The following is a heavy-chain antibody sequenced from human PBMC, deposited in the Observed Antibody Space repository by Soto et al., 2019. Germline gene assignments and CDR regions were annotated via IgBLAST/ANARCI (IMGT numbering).Heavy chain of an antibody. CDR1: GFTFSSYA. Sequence: PGGSLRLSCAASGFTFSSYAMHWVRQAPGKGLEWVAVISYDGSNKYYADSVKGRFTISRDNSKNTLYLQMNSLRAEDTAVYYCARDPGAFGSSYGPLYYFDYWGQGTLVTVSS. D-gene: IGHD6-13*01. CDR2: ISYDGSNK. CDR3: ARDPGAFGSSYGPLYYFDY. V-gene: IGHV3-30-3*01. J-gene: IGHJ4*02.